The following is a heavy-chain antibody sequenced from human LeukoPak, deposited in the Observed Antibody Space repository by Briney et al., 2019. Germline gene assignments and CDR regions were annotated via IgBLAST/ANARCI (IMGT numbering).Heavy chain of an antibody. J-gene: IGHJ5*02. Sequence: GGSLRLSCAASGFTFSSYWMHWVRQVPGKGLVWVSRITSDGSDTIYADSVKGRFTISRDNAKSTLYLQMNSLRAEDTALYYCSRDRRTWFDPWGQGTLVTVSS. CDR2: ITSDGSDT. CDR3: SRDRRTWFDP. CDR1: GFTFSSYW. V-gene: IGHV3-74*01.